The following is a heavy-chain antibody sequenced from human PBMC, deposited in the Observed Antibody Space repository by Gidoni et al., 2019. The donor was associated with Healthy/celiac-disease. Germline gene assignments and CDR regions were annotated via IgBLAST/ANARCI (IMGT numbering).Heavy chain of an antibody. D-gene: IGHD6-13*01. J-gene: IGHJ6*02. V-gene: IGHV1-69*01. CDR2: IIPIFGTA. CDR3: ARVLGYSSSWPWGMDV. CDR1: GGTFSSYA. Sequence: SGAAVKNPGSSVKVSCKASGGTFSSYAISWVRQDPGQGLAWMGGIIPIFGTANYAQKFQGRVTITADESTSTAYMELSSLRSEDTAVYYCARVLGYSSSWPWGMDVWGQGTTVTVSS.